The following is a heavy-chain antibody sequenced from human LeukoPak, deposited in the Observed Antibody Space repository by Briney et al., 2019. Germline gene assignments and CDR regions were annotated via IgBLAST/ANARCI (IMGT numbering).Heavy chain of an antibody. D-gene: IGHD6-6*01. V-gene: IGHV4-59*01. CDR1: GGSISSYY. Sequence: SETLSLTCTVSGGSISSYYWSWVRQPPGKGLEWIGYIYYSGSTNYNPSLKSRVTISVDTSKNQFSLKLSSVTAADTAVYYCARVDPDSSSTLEVFDYWGQGTLVTVSS. CDR2: IYYSGST. J-gene: IGHJ4*02. CDR3: ARVDPDSSSTLEVFDY.